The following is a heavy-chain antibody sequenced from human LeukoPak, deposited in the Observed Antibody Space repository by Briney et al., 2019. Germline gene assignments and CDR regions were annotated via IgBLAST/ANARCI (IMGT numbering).Heavy chain of an antibody. J-gene: IGHJ4*02. V-gene: IGHV5-51*01. CDR3: ASQLGGSSYYFDF. CDR2: IFPGDSNP. Sequence: GESLKISCKGSGYIFTGYWIAWVRQVPGKGLEWMATIFPGDSNPRYSPSFQGQVSISADKSIRTAYLQWNNLKPSDTGIYYCASQLGGSSYYFDFWGQGTRVTVSS. D-gene: IGHD1-1*01. CDR1: GYIFTGYW.